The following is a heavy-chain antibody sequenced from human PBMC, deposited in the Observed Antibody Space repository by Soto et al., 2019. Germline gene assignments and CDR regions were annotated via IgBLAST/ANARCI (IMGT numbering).Heavy chain of an antibody. V-gene: IGHV1-69*01. Sequence: QVQLVQSGAEVKKPGSSVKVSCKASGGTFSSYAISWVRQAPGQGLEWMGGIIPIFGTANYAQKFQGRVTITADESTSTAYMELSSLRSEDTAVYYCARDLLGGDPRNYYYYGMDVWGQGTTVTVSS. CDR1: GGTFSSYA. D-gene: IGHD4-17*01. CDR3: ARDLLGGDPRNYYYYGMDV. J-gene: IGHJ6*02. CDR2: IIPIFGTA.